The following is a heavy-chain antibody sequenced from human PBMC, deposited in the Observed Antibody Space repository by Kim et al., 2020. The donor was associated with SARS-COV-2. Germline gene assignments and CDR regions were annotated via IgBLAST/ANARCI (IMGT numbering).Heavy chain of an antibody. V-gene: IGHV4-39*01. J-gene: IGHJ5*02. Sequence: SETLSLTCSVSGDSISSGTHLWGWIRQTPEKGLEWIVNMYYSGTTYYNPSLKSRVTMSLDTSKNQFSLRLTSVTAADTAVYYCAGLPYSSSWYRWFDPWGQGTLVTVSS. D-gene: IGHD6-13*01. CDR2: MYYSGTT. CDR3: AGLPYSSSWYRWFDP. CDR1: GDSISSGTHL.